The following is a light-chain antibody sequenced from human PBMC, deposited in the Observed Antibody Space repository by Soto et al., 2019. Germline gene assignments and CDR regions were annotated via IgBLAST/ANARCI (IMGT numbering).Light chain of an antibody. CDR1: SSNIGSFYD. Sequence: QSALTQPPSVSGAPGQRVTIPCTGSSSNIGSFYDVHWYQQLPGTVPKLLIYGDNNRPSGVPDRFSGSKSGTSASLAITGLQAEDEADYYCQTYDNSLSHVVFGGGTKPTVL. J-gene: IGLJ2*01. CDR3: QTYDNSLSHVV. CDR2: GDN. V-gene: IGLV1-40*01.